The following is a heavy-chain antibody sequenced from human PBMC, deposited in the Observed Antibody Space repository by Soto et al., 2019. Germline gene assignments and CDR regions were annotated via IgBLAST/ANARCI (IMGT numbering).Heavy chain of an antibody. CDR1: GGSVSSEDYY. CDR2: TDYSRST. Sequence: PSETLSLTCTVSGGSVSSEDYYWSWIRQPPGKGLEWIGYTDYSRSTNSNPSLKSRVSISLDTSKNQFSLRLTSVTAADTAVYYCARIPVDTYMINWFDPWGQGTLVTVSS. CDR3: ARIPVDTYMINWFDP. D-gene: IGHD5-18*01. J-gene: IGHJ5*02. V-gene: IGHV4-61*08.